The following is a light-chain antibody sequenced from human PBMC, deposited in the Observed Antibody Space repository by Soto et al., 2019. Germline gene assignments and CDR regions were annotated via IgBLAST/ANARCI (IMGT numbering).Light chain of an antibody. Sequence: DIQMTQSPSSLSASVGDSVTLTCRASQRLFSFLKWYQQAPGRAPKLLISTAYKLQSGVPSRFSGSESGTEITLTISSLQPEYVAIYFCQQTYSAPFTFGPGTKVDVK. V-gene: IGKV1-39*01. J-gene: IGKJ3*01. CDR2: TAY. CDR1: QRLFSF. CDR3: QQTYSAPFT.